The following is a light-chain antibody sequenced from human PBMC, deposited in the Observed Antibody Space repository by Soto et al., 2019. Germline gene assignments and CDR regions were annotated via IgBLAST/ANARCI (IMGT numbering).Light chain of an antibody. CDR1: QSVSSK. Sequence: EIVMTQSPATLSVSPGERATLSCRAIQSVSSKLAWFQQKPGQAPRLLIYFASTRATDIPARFSGSGSGTEFTLTISSLQSEDFSFYYCQQYNNWPLTFSLGTKLQMK. V-gene: IGKV3-15*01. CDR3: QQYNNWPLT. J-gene: IGKJ2*01. CDR2: FAS.